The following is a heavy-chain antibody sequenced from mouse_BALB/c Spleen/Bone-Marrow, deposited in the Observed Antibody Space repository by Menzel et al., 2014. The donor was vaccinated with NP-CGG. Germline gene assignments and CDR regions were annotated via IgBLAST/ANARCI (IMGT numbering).Heavy chain of an antibody. V-gene: IGHV1-69*02. D-gene: IGHD2-4*01. Sequence: QVQLKQSGAELVRPGASVKLSCKASGYTFTSYWINWVKQRPGQGLEWIGNIYPSDSYTNYNQKFEDKATLTVDKSSSTAYMQLSSPTSEDSAVYYCTRYDYDWFAYWGQGTLVTVSA. CDR2: IYPSDSYT. CDR3: TRYDYDWFAY. J-gene: IGHJ3*01. CDR1: GYTFTSYW.